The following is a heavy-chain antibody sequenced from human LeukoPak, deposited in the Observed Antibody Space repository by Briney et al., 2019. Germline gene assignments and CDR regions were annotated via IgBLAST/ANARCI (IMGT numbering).Heavy chain of an antibody. Sequence: GGSLRLSVAASGFSFSSYAMNWVRQAPGQGLEWVSGISGRGDGTYYADSVRGRFTISRDNSKNTLYLQMNRLRAGDTAVYYCAKDRASPGFNLFDPWGQGTLVTVSS. CDR2: ISGRGDGT. J-gene: IGHJ5*02. D-gene: IGHD5-12*01. CDR3: AKDRASPGFNLFDP. V-gene: IGHV3-23*01. CDR1: GFSFSSYA.